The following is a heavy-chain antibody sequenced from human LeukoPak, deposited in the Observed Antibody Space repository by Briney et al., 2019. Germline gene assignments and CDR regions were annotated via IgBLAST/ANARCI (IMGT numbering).Heavy chain of an antibody. D-gene: IGHD4/OR15-4a*01. J-gene: IGHJ4*02. V-gene: IGHV1-69*06. CDR3: SRDNNSREGANSDY. CDR2: IIPNFGKA. CDR1: GDTFTSYD. Sequence: ASVKVSCKASGDTFTSYDISWVRQAPGQGLEWMGGIIPNFGKANYAQKFQGRVTITADKSTSTAYMELSSLRSEDTAVYYWSRDNNSREGANSDYRRQGTLVSDCS.